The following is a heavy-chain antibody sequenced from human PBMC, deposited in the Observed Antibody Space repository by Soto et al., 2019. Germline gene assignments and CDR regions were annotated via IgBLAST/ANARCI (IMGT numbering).Heavy chain of an antibody. CDR1: GYIFTRYA. J-gene: IGHJ5*02. CDR3: ARDRQLNNWFDP. CDR2: INIGNGDT. D-gene: IGHD6-6*01. Sequence: GASVKVSCKASGYIFTRYAIHWVRQAPGQSLEWLGWINIGNGDTKYSENFEGRVTITRDISATTAYMELSSLRSEDTALYYCARDRQLNNWFDPWGQGTLVTVSS. V-gene: IGHV1-3*04.